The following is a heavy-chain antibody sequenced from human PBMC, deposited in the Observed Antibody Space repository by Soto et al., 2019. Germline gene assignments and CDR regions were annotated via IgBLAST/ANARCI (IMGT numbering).Heavy chain of an antibody. Sequence: QVQLVESGGGLVKPGGSLRLSCAASGFTFSDYYMSWIRQAPGKGLEWVSYISSSSSSTTYADSVKGRFTIPRDNAKNSLYLQMNSLRAEDTAVYYCARYYYASGSYHYYFDYWGQGTLVTVSS. D-gene: IGHD3-10*01. V-gene: IGHV3-11*06. CDR2: ISSSSSST. CDR3: ARYYYASGSYHYYFDY. J-gene: IGHJ4*02. CDR1: GFTFSDYY.